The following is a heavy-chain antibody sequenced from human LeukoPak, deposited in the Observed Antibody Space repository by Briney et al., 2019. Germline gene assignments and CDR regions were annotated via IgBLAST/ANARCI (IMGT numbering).Heavy chain of an antibody. CDR1: GFTFSSYW. D-gene: IGHD3-10*01. J-gene: IGHJ4*02. V-gene: IGHV3-7*01. Sequence: SGGSLRLSCAASGFTFSSYWMSWVRQAPGKGLEWVANIKQDGSEKYYVDSVKGRLTISRDNAKNSLYLQMNSLRAEDTAVYYCARDPMYYYGSGSYYDHYWGQGTLVTVSS. CDR2: IKQDGSEK. CDR3: ARDPMYYYGSGSYYDHY.